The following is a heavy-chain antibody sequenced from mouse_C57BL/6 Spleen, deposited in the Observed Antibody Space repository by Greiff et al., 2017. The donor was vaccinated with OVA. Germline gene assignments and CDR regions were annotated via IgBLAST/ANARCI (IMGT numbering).Heavy chain of an antibody. V-gene: IGHV3-6*01. J-gene: IGHJ3*01. CDR1: GYSITSGYY. Sequence: DVQLQESGPGLVKPSQSLSLTCSVTGYSITSGYYWNWIRQFPGNKLEWMGYISYDGSNNYNPSLKNRISITRDTSKNQFFLKLNSVTTEDTATYYCAVRFAYWGQGTLVTVSA. CDR2: ISYDGSN. CDR3: AVRFAY.